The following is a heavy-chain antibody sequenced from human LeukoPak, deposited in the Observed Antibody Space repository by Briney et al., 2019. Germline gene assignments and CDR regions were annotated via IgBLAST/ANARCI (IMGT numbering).Heavy chain of an antibody. V-gene: IGHV1-69*04. J-gene: IGHJ4*02. Sequence: ASVKVSCKASGGTFSSYAISWVRQAPGQGLEWMGRIIPILGIANYAQKFQGRVTITADKSTSTAYMELSSLRSEDTAVYYCARGYDSSERSGLGYWGQGTLVTVSS. D-gene: IGHD3-22*01. CDR3: ARGYDSSERSGLGY. CDR1: GGTFSSYA. CDR2: IIPILGIA.